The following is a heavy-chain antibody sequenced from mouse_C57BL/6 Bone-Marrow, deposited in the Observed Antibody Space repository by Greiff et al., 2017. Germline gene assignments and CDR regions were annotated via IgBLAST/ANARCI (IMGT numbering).Heavy chain of an antibody. CDR1: GFTFSSYG. V-gene: IGHV5-6*01. CDR3: ARPNYYYGSSYLDY. J-gene: IGHJ2*01. CDR2: ISSGGSYT. D-gene: IGHD1-1*01. Sequence: EVHLVESGGDLVKPGGSLKLSCAASGFTFSSYGMSWVRQTPDKRLEWVATISSGGSYTYYPDSVKGRFTISRDNAKNTLYLQMSSMKSEDTAMYYCARPNYYYGSSYLDYWGQGTTLTVSS.